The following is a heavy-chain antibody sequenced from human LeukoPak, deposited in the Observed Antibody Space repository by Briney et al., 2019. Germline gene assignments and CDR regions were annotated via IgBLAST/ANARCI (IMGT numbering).Heavy chain of an antibody. V-gene: IGHV4-4*07. CDR3: ARAGTDGYSHFDY. J-gene: IGHJ4*02. CDR2: IYTSGT. D-gene: IGHD3-22*01. Sequence: SETLSLTCTVSGGSITSYYWSWIRQPPGKGLEWIGRIYTSGTDYNPSLKSRVTMSLDTSKNQFSLKLSSVTAADTAVYYCARAGTDGYSHFDYWGQGTLVTVSS. CDR1: GGSITSYY.